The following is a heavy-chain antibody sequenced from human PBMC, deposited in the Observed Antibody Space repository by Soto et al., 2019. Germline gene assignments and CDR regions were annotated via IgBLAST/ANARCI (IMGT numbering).Heavy chain of an antibody. V-gene: IGHV4-34*01. CDR1: GGSFSGYY. J-gene: IGHJ1*01. Sequence: QVQLQQWGAGLLKPSETLSLTCAVYGGSFSGYYWSWIRQPPGKGREWIGEINHSGSTNYNPSLKSRVTISVDTSKNQFSLDLSSVTAADTAVYYCARGRNDFWSGYYPDAEYFQHWGQGTLVTVSS. CDR3: ARGRNDFWSGYYPDAEYFQH. CDR2: INHSGST. D-gene: IGHD3-3*01.